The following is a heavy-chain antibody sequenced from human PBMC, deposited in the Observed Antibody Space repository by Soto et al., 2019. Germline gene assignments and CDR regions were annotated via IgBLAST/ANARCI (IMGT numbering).Heavy chain of an antibody. Sequence: GGSLRLSCAASGFTFSSYAMSWVRQAPGKGLEWVSAISGSGGSTYYADSVKGRFTISRDNSKNTMYLQMKSLRAEDTAVYYCAKDPSNNDFWSGYYRPTHGMDVWGQGTTVTVSS. CDR1: GFTFSSYA. J-gene: IGHJ6*02. CDR3: AKDPSNNDFWSGYYRPTHGMDV. CDR2: ISGSGGST. D-gene: IGHD3-3*01. V-gene: IGHV3-23*01.